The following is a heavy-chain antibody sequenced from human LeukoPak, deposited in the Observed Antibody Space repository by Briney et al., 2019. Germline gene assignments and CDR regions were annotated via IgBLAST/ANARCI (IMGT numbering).Heavy chain of an antibody. CDR1: GYTFTGYY. J-gene: IGHJ5*02. CDR3: ARGRVSAVTIWFDT. CDR2: INPNSGGT. D-gene: IGHD4-23*01. Sequence: ASVKVSCTASGYTFTGYYMHWVRQAPGQGLEWMGRINPNSGGTNYAQKFQGRVTMTRDTSISKAYMEVSRLGSEETVVHYCARGRVSAVTIWFDTWGQGGLVTVSS. V-gene: IGHV1-2*05.